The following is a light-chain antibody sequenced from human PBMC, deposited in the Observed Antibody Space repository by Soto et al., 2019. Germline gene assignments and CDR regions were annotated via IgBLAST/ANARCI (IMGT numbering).Light chain of an antibody. V-gene: IGLV2-14*03. Sequence: QSALTQPASVSGSPGQSITISCTGTSSDVGGYNYVSWYQQHPGKAPKLMIYDVSIRPSGVSNRFSGSKSGNTASLTISGLQXXXXXXYYCSSYTSSSTLKVFGGGTKLTVX. CDR1: SSDVGGYNY. J-gene: IGLJ2*01. CDR3: SSYTSSSTLKV. CDR2: DVS.